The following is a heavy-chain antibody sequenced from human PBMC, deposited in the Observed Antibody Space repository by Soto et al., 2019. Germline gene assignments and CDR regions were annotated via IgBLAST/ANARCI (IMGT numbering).Heavy chain of an antibody. CDR1: GDSISNSRW. V-gene: IGHV4-4*02. Sequence: QVQLQESGPGLVKPSGTLSLTCAVSGDSISNSRWWTWVRQPPGKGLEWIGDIFHSGDTNYNPSPKSRFFISEDKSQTQSSLKGSSVPAAEPAVYYCAYSTGGYRHEFGGKGQLATFSS. CDR2: IFHSGDT. J-gene: IGHJ3*01. CDR3: AYSTGGYRHEF. D-gene: IGHD6-13*01.